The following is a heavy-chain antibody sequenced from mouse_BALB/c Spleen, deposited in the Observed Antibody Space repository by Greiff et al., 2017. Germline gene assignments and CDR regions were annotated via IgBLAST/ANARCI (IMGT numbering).Heavy chain of an antibody. CDR2: IYPGDGDT. Sequence: QVHVKQSGAELARPGASVKLSCKASGYTFTSYWMQWVKQRPGQGLEWIGAIYPGDGDTRYTQKFKGKATLTADKSSSTAYMQLSSLASEDSAVYYCASYYYDFDYWGQGTTLTVSS. CDR1: GYTFTSYW. CDR3: ASYYYDFDY. V-gene: IGHV1-87*01. J-gene: IGHJ2*01. D-gene: IGHD1-1*01.